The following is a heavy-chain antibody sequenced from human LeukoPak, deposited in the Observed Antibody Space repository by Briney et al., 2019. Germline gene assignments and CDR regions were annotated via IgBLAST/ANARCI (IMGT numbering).Heavy chain of an antibody. CDR1: GFTFDDYA. J-gene: IGHJ4*02. V-gene: IGHV3-9*01. Sequence: GGSLRLSCAASGFTFDDYAMHWVRQAPGKGLEWVSGINWNSGTIGSADSVKGRFTISRDNAMNSLYLQMNGLRPEDTALYYCAKGYCISTKCFFDYWGQGTLVTVSS. CDR3: AKGYCISTKCFFDY. D-gene: IGHD2-2*01. CDR2: INWNSGTI.